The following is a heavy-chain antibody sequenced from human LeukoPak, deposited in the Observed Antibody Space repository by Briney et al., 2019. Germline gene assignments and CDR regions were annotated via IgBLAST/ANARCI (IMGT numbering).Heavy chain of an antibody. V-gene: IGHV4-59*01. CDR1: GGSISSYY. Sequence: SETLSLTCTVSGGSISSYYWSWIRQPPGKGLEWIGYIYYSGSTNYNPSLKSRVTISVDTSKNQFSLKLSSVTAADTAVYYCTRGIAAADNWFDPWGQGTLVTVSS. J-gene: IGHJ5*02. CDR3: TRGIAAADNWFDP. D-gene: IGHD6-13*01. CDR2: IYYSGST.